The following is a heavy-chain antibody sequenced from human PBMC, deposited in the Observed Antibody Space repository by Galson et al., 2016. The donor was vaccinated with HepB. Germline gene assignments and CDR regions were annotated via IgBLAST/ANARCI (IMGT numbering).Heavy chain of an antibody. CDR3: ARAGVSNWPDFDF. D-gene: IGHD6-13*01. Sequence: SLRLSCAASGFHFSGYGMHWVRPAPGKGLEWVALIWFDGTYKYYADSVRGRFTISRDDSMNTVFLQMDSLRAEDTAVYYCARAGVSNWPDFDFWGQGALVTVSS. CDR1: GFHFSGYG. J-gene: IGHJ4*02. V-gene: IGHV3-33*01. CDR2: IWFDGTYK.